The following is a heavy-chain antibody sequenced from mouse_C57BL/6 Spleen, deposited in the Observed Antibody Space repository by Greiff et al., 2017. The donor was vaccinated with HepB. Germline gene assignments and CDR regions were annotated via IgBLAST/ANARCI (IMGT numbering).Heavy chain of an antibody. CDR1: GFNIQNTY. CDR3: ARSPYYGSSYDYAMDY. J-gene: IGHJ4*01. CDR2: IDPANGTT. D-gene: IGHD1-1*01. Sequence: VQLQQSVAELVRPGASVKLSCTASGFNIQNTYMHWVKQRPEQGLEWIGRIDPANGTTKYAPKFQGKATITADTSSNTAYLQLRSLTSEDTSIYYCARSPYYGSSYDYAMDYWGQGTSVTVSS. V-gene: IGHV14-3*01.